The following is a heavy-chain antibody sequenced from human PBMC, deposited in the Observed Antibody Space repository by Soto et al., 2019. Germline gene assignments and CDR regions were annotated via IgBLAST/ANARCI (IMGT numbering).Heavy chain of an antibody. CDR3: ARDRGAEAGTRYYYGMDV. D-gene: IGHD6-13*01. Sequence: QVQLVESGGGVVQPGRSLRLSCAASGFTFSSYGMHWVRQAPGKGLEWVAVIWYDGTNKYYADSVKGRFTISRDNSKNTLYMQMNSRRAEDTAVYYWARDRGAEAGTRYYYGMDVWGQGTTVTVSS. CDR2: IWYDGTNK. V-gene: IGHV3-33*01. CDR1: GFTFSSYG. J-gene: IGHJ6*02.